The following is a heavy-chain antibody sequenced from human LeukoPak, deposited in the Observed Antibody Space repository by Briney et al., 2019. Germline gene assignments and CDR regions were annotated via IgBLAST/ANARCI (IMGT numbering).Heavy chain of an antibody. D-gene: IGHD5-12*01. Sequence: ASLKVSCKASGYTFTGYYIHWVRQAPEQGLEWMGWIKPTSGGTNYAQTLQGRVTMTRDTSISTAYMEVRRLRSDDTAVYYCARSSALNSGYNTDYFDYWGQGTLVTVSS. V-gene: IGHV1-2*02. J-gene: IGHJ4*02. CDR3: ARSSALNSGYNTDYFDY. CDR1: GYTFTGYY. CDR2: IKPTSGGT.